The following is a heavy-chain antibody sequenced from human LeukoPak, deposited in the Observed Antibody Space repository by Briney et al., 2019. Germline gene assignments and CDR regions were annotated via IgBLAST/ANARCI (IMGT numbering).Heavy chain of an antibody. CDR2: ISWNSGSI. CDR3: AKDPVVAATFVGGAFDI. J-gene: IGHJ3*02. Sequence: GRSLRLSCAASGFTFDDYAMHWVRQAPGKGLEWVSGISWNSGSIGYADSVKGRFTISRDNAKNSLYLQMNSLRAEDTALYYCAKDPVVAATFVGGAFDIWGQGTMVTVSS. V-gene: IGHV3-9*01. CDR1: GFTFDDYA. D-gene: IGHD2-15*01.